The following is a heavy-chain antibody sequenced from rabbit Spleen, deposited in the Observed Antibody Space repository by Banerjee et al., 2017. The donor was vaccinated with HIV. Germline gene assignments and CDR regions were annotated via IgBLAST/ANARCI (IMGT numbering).Heavy chain of an antibody. CDR1: GFDLTYYY. V-gene: IGHV1S40*01. CDR3: ARGGADSGAGYDL. D-gene: IGHD6-1*01. Sequence: QSLEESGGGLVKPEGSLTLTCTASGFDLTYYYMCWVRQAPGKGLQWIACIYVNRASTWYASWVNGRFTISKASSTTVDLKMTSLTVADTATYFCARGGADSGAGYDLWGPGTLVTVS. CDR2: IYVNRAST. J-gene: IGHJ4*01.